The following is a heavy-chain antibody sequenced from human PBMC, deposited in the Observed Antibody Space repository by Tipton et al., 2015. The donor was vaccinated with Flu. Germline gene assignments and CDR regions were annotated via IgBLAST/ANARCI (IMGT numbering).Heavy chain of an antibody. J-gene: IGHJ4*02. Sequence: GSLRLSCAASGFTFSSYALSWVRQAPGKGLEWVSAISGSGGITYYADSVKGRFTIARDNSKNTLFLQMNSLRAEDTALYYCAEGFVTRGAHFEYWGQGTLSPVSS. V-gene: IGHV3-23*01. CDR2: ISGSGGIT. D-gene: IGHD1-26*01. CDR3: AEGFVTRGAHFEY. CDR1: GFTFSSYA.